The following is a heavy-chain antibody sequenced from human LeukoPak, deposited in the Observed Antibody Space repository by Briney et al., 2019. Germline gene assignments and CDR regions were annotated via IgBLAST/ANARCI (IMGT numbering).Heavy chain of an antibody. CDR3: ARDRCSSTSCLWFDP. CDR1: GYTFTSYG. CDR2: ISAYNGNT. Sequence: ASVKVSCKASGYTFTSYGISWVRQAPGQGLEWMGWISAYNGNTNYAQKLQGRVTMTTDTSTSTAYMELSSLRSEDMAVYYCARDRCSSTSCLWFDPWGQGTLVTVSS. D-gene: IGHD2-2*01. V-gene: IGHV1-18*03. J-gene: IGHJ5*02.